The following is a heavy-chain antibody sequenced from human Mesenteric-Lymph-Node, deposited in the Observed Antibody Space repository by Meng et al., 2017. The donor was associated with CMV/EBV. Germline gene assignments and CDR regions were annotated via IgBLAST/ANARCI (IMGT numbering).Heavy chain of an antibody. Sequence: GGSLRLSCAASGFTFSSYAMHWVRQAPGKGLEWVAVISYDGSNKYYADSVKGRFTISRDKSKNTLYLQMNSLRAEDTAVYYCARAGQQYGGVGYWGQGTLVTVSS. V-gene: IGHV3-30*04. J-gene: IGHJ4*02. D-gene: IGHD4/OR15-4a*01. CDR3: ARAGQQYGGVGY. CDR2: ISYDGSNK. CDR1: GFTFSSYA.